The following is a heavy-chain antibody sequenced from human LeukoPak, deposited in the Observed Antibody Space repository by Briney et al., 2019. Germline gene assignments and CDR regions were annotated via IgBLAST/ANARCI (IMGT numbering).Heavy chain of an antibody. CDR2: IYYSGST. J-gene: IGHJ4*02. Sequence: SETLSLTCTVSGGSISSSSYYWGWIRQPPGKGLEWIGSIYYSGSTYYNPSLKSRVTISVDTSKNQFSLKLSSVTAADTAVYYCARTQSQSGSYRYYFGYWGQGTLVTVSS. D-gene: IGHD1-26*01. CDR1: GGSISSSSYY. V-gene: IGHV4-39*07. CDR3: ARTQSQSGSYRYYFGY.